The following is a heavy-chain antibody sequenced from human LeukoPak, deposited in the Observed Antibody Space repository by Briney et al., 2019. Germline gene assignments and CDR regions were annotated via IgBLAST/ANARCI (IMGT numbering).Heavy chain of an antibody. D-gene: IGHD6-13*01. CDR1: GFTFSSYA. Sequence: PGGSLRLSCAASGFTFSSYAMSWVRQAPGKGLEWVSAISGSGGSTYYADSLKGRFTISRDNSKNTLYLQMNSLRAEDTAVYYCARWEAAAGTPFFDYWGQGTLVTVSS. J-gene: IGHJ4*02. CDR3: ARWEAAAGTPFFDY. CDR2: ISGSGGST. V-gene: IGHV3-23*01.